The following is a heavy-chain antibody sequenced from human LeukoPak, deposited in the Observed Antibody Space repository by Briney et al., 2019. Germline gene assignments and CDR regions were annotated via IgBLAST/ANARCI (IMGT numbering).Heavy chain of an antibody. D-gene: IGHD5-18*01. CDR3: AKAKGIQLWFLFDY. CDR2: ISWNSGSI. CDR1: GFTFDDYA. J-gene: IGHJ4*02. V-gene: IGHV3-9*01. Sequence: PGRSLRLSCAASGFTFDDYAMHWVRQAPGKGLEWVSGISWNSGSIGYADSVKGRFTISRDNAKNSLYLQMNSLRAEDTALYYCAKAKGIQLWFLFDYWGQGTLVTVSS.